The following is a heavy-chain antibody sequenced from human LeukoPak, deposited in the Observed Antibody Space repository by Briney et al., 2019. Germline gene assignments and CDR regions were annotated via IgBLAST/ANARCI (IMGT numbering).Heavy chain of an antibody. Sequence: TSETLSLTCTVSGGFINSYYWSWIRQPPGKGLEWVGYFYYSGSTNYNPYLTSRVTISVDRTKNQFSLKLSSVTAADTAVYYCARRAADDAFDIWGQGTMVTVS. CDR2: FYYSGST. V-gene: IGHV4-59*08. CDR1: GGFINSYY. CDR3: ARRAADDAFDI. J-gene: IGHJ3*02.